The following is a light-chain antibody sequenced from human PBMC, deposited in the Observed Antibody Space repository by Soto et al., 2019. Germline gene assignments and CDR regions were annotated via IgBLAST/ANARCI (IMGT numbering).Light chain of an antibody. Sequence: DIQMTQSPSTLSASVGDRVTITCRASQSIRSWLAWYQQKPGKAPKLLIYDASSLESGVPSRFSGSGSGTEFTLTISSLQPDDFATYYCQQYNSYLYIFGQGTKLEIK. CDR1: QSIRSW. J-gene: IGKJ2*01. V-gene: IGKV1-5*01. CDR2: DAS. CDR3: QQYNSYLYI.